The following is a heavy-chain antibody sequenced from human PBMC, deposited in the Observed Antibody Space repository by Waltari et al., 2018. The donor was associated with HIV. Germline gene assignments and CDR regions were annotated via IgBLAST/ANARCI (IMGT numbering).Heavy chain of an antibody. Sequence: EVQLVDSGGGLVKTGGSLRLPCGASGFTFSDYSRNWVRQSPGKGLDWVSSISSSGSFIYYADSVKGRFTISRDNAQNSMYLQMNNLRADDSAMYYCARDSRGTSWSLNWFDPWGQGTLVTVSS. V-gene: IGHV3-21*02. CDR3: ARDSRGTSWSLNWFDP. J-gene: IGHJ5*02. D-gene: IGHD6-13*01. CDR2: ISSSGSFI. CDR1: GFTFSDYS.